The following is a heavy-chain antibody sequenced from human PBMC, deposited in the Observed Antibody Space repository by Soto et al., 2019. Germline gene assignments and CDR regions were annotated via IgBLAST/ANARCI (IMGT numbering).Heavy chain of an antibody. CDR2: ISYDGSNK. V-gene: IGHV3-30*18. D-gene: IGHD5-18*01. CDR3: AKDRSHASSYGFPATSYYGIDV. CDR1: GFTFSSYG. Sequence: LRLSCAASGFTFSSYGMHWVRQAPGKGLEWVAVISYDGSNKYYADSVKGRFTISRDNSKNTLYLQMNSLRAEDTAVYYCAKDRSHASSYGFPATSYYGIDVWGQGTTVTV. J-gene: IGHJ6*02.